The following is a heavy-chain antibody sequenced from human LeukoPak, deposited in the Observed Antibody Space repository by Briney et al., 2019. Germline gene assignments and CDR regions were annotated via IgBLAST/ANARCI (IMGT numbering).Heavy chain of an antibody. J-gene: IGHJ4*02. D-gene: IGHD6-6*01. Sequence: SETLSLTCTVSGDSISDSFWSWIRQPPGKGLECIGYIYYSGSTNYNPSLKSRVTISVDTSKNQFSLKLSSVTAADTVVYYCARSGGSSPRGYFDYWGQGTLVTVSS. V-gene: IGHV4-59*01. CDR3: ARSGGSSPRGYFDY. CDR1: GDSISDSF. CDR2: IYYSGST.